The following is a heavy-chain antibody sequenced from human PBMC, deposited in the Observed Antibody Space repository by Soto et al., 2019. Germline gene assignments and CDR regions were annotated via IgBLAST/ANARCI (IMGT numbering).Heavy chain of an antibody. CDR1: GYTFTSYA. Sequence: GASVKVSCKASGYTFTSYAMHWVRQAPGQRLEWMGWINAGNGNTKYSQKFQGRVTITRDTSASTAYMELSSLRSEDTAVYYCARSTIFGVVTISPFDYWGQGTLVTVSS. J-gene: IGHJ4*02. CDR2: INAGNGNT. CDR3: ARSTIFGVVTISPFDY. D-gene: IGHD3-3*01. V-gene: IGHV1-3*01.